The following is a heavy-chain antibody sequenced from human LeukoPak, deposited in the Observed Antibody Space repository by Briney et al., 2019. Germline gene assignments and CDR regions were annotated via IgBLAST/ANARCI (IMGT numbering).Heavy chain of an antibody. CDR2: IIPLFGTT. CDR3: ARRYCTNGVCYDDRGAFDM. V-gene: IGHV1-69*06. J-gene: IGHJ3*02. CDR1: GGTFSRDA. Sequence: GASVKVSCKASGGTFSRDAINWVRQAPGQGLEWMGGIIPLFGTTNNAQKFQGRVTITADRSTNTAYMELSSLRSEDTAVYYCARRYCTNGVCYDDRGAFDMWGQGTMVTVSS. D-gene: IGHD2-8*01.